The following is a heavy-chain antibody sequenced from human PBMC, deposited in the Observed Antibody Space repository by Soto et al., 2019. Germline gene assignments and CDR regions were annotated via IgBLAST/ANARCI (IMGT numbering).Heavy chain of an antibody. V-gene: IGHV3-21*01. D-gene: IGHD5-18*01. Sequence: GGSLRLSCAASGFTFYTYTMNWVRQAPGKGLEWVSSISSSGSYIYYADSVKGRFTISRDNAENSLSLQMNSLRAEDTAVYYCARDGRPDTSKVRYYFDYWGQGTLVIVS. CDR2: ISSSGSYI. J-gene: IGHJ4*02. CDR1: GFTFYTYT. CDR3: ARDGRPDTSKVRYYFDY.